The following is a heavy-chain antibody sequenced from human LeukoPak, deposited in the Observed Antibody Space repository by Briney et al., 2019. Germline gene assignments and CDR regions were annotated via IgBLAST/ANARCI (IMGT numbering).Heavy chain of an antibody. CDR1: GGSFSGYY. V-gene: IGHV4-34*01. Sequence: SETLSLTCAVYGGSFSGYYWSWIRQPPGKGLEWIGEINHRGSTNYNPSLKSRVTISVNTSRNSFSLELSSVTAADTAVYYCARVGYCGGDCYPFDYWGQGTLTTISS. CDR3: ARVGYCGGDCYPFDY. CDR2: INHRGST. D-gene: IGHD2-21*02. J-gene: IGHJ4*02.